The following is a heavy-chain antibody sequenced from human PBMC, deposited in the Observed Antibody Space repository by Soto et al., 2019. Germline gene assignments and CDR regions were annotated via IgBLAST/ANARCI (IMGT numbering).Heavy chain of an antibody. J-gene: IGHJ5*02. D-gene: IGHD6-6*01. CDR3: TVSGIASRPSSNWFVP. CDR2: IIPIFGTA. Sequence: QVQLVQSGAEVKKPGSSVKVSCKASGGTFSSYAISWVRQAPGQGLEWMGGIIPIFGTANYAQKFQGRVTITANEAKSTAYMELSRLRAEDTVVYYCTVSGIASRPSSNWFVPWGQGTLVTVSS. V-gene: IGHV1-69*01. CDR1: GGTFSSYA.